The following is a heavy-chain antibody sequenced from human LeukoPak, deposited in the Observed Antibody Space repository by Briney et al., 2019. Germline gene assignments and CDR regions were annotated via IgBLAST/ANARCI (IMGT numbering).Heavy chain of an antibody. D-gene: IGHD2-21*01. J-gene: IGHJ3*02. CDR2: ISSSGSYI. V-gene: IGHV3-21*01. CDR3: ARSLIADGDFDI. CDR1: GFTFPTYT. Sequence: GGSLRLSCAASGFTFPTYTMNWVRQAPGKGLEWVSDISSSGSYIDYADSVKGRFTISRENAKNSLFLQMSSLRVEDTAVYYCARSLIADGDFDIWGPGTMVTVSS.